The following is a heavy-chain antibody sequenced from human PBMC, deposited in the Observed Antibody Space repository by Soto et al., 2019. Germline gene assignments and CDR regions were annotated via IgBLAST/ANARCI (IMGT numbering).Heavy chain of an antibody. Sequence: QVQLQESGPGLVMPSQTLSLTCTVSGGSIHDIDSYWTWIRQSPGRGPEWIGYIHNSGNTFYSPSLKRRLAISIDTFKSQFSLRLSAVTAADTAFYYCARSTYGEGYPHFFADWGQGTLVTVSS. V-gene: IGHV4-30-4*01. CDR3: ARSTYGEGYPHFFAD. J-gene: IGHJ4*02. CDR2: IHNSGNT. CDR1: GGSIHDIDSY. D-gene: IGHD3-16*02.